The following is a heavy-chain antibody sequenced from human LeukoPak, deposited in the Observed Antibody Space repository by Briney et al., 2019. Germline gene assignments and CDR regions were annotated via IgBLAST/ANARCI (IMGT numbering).Heavy chain of an antibody. CDR2: IGTTGDT. Sequence: GGSLRLSRAASGFTFNNYDMHWVRQVTGKGLEWVSSIGTTGDTHYSESVKGRFTISRENAKNSFYLQMNNLRAGDTAVYYCTREKAYCGLGCYYDYWGQGTQVIVSS. D-gene: IGHD2-21*01. J-gene: IGHJ4*02. V-gene: IGHV3-13*01. CDR1: GFTFNNYD. CDR3: TREKAYCGLGCYYDY.